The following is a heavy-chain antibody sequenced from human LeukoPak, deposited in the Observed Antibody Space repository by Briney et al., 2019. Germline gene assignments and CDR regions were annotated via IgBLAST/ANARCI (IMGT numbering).Heavy chain of an antibody. D-gene: IGHD2-15*01. V-gene: IGHV3-30*18. Sequence: PGGSLRLSCAASGFTFSYYGMHWVRQAPGKGLEWVAFISNDGTYKYFADSVKGRFTISRDNSKNTLYLQMNSLRAEDTAVYYCAKGDCSGGSCSAYYCYYYMDVWGKGTTVTVSS. CDR1: GFTFSYYG. CDR3: AKGDCSGGSCSAYYCYYYMDV. CDR2: ISNDGTYK. J-gene: IGHJ6*03.